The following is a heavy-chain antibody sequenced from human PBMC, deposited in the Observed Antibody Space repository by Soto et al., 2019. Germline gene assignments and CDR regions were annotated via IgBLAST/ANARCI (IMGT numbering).Heavy chain of an antibody. CDR3: ARFRGDAFDI. CDR1: GFTFSSYS. CDR2: FRTGGDDATT. Sequence: EVQLLESGGGLVQPGGSLRLSCAASGFTFSSYSMSWVRQAPGKGLEWVSGFRTGGDDATTYYADSVKGRFTISRDNAKITLFFQINSLRPEDTAVYYCARFRGDAFDIWGQGTMVTVSS. J-gene: IGHJ3*02. D-gene: IGHD3-10*01. V-gene: IGHV3-23*01.